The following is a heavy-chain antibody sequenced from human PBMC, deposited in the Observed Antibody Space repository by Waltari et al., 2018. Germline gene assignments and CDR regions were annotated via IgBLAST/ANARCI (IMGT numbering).Heavy chain of an antibody. V-gene: IGHV1-69*13. CDR2: ISPIYGQS. CDR1: GGTFKNYA. CDR3: ATLNSADRDY. J-gene: IGHJ4*02. Sequence: QVHLVQSGTELKKPGSSVRVSCRDSGGTFKNYAVTWVRQPLGQGLEWMGSISPIYGQSTYAQNFQGRLTIAADDSTDTVYMDLSGLRSEDTATYYCATLNSADRDYWGQGTLVTVSP.